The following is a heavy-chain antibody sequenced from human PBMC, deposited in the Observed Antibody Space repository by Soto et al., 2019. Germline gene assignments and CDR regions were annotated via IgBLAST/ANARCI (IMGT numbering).Heavy chain of an antibody. CDR1: GGSFSGYY. CDR2: INHSGST. V-gene: IGHV4-34*01. CDR3: ARFGVRGRYDY. Sequence: QVQLQQWGAGLLKPSETLSLTCAVYGGSFSGYYWSWIRQPPGKGLEWIGEINHSGSTNYNPSLKSRVTISVDTAKNQVALKLSSVTAADTAVYYCARFGVRGRYDYWGQGTLVTVSS. J-gene: IGHJ4*02. D-gene: IGHD3-10*01.